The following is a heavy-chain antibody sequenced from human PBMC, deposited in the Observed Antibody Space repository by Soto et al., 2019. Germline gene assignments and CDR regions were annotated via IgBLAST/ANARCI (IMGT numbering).Heavy chain of an antibody. D-gene: IGHD6-19*01. CDR3: ARNTGWYLHDS. V-gene: IGHV4-59*11. CDR1: GDCMGRHY. J-gene: IGHJ5*01. CDR2: ISSSGNT. Sequence: SGTLALTCVVSGDCMGRHYWCWIRQPPGKGLEWIGYISSSGNTFYNTSIRSRVTISSDTSKKQFSLELTSVTAADTAVYYCARNTGWYLHDSWGQGTLVTVS.